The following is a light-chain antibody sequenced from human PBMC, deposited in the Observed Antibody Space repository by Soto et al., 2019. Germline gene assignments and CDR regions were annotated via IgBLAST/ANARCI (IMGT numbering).Light chain of an antibody. J-gene: IGKJ1*01. CDR1: QSVSSN. V-gene: IGKV3-15*01. CDR2: GAS. Sequence: EIVMTQSPATLSVSPGARATIHCRASQSVSSNLAWYQQKPGQAPRILIYGASTRATAIPARSSGSGSGTEFTLTISSLQSEDFAVYYCQQYNNWPPTWTFGQGTKVDIK. CDR3: QQYNNWPPTWT.